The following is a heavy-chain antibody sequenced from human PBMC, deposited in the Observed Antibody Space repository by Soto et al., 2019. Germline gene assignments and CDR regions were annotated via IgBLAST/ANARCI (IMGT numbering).Heavy chain of an antibody. J-gene: IGHJ6*02. CDR2: IKQNGSEK. Sequence: EVQLVESGGGLVQPGGSLRLSCAASGFTFSKDWMTWVRQAPGKGLEWVANIKQNGSEKYYADSVKGRFTISRDNAKNSLYLQMNTLRAEDTAVYYCVRVPLAAGFSYYGLDVWGQGTTVTVSS. CDR3: VRVPLAAGFSYYGLDV. D-gene: IGHD6-25*01. CDR1: GFTFSKDW. V-gene: IGHV3-7*04.